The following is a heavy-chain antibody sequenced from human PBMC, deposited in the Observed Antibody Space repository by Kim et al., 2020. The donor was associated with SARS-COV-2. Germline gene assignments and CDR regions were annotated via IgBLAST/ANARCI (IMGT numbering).Heavy chain of an antibody. CDR2: IGTAGDT. J-gene: IGHJ6*02. D-gene: IGHD3-10*01. CDR3: ARGPLGLPGRTYGTGSYYNWVGYYYYGMDV. Sequence: GGSLRLSCAASGFTFSSYDMHWVRQATGKGLEWVSAIGTAGDTYYPGSVKGRFTISRENAKNSLYLQMNSLRAGDTAVYYCARGPLGLPGRTYGTGSYYNWVGYYYYGMDVWGQGTTVTVSS. CDR1: GFTFSSYD. V-gene: IGHV3-13*01.